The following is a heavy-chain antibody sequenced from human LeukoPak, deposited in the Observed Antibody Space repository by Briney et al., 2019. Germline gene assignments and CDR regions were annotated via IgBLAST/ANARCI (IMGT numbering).Heavy chain of an antibody. Sequence: ASVKVSCKASGYTFTSYGISWVRQASGQGLEWMGWISAYNGNTNYAQKLQGRVTTTTDTSTGTAYMELRSLRSDDTAVYYCARDGRYYDSSGYWSYWGQGTLVTVSS. D-gene: IGHD3-22*01. CDR2: ISAYNGNT. CDR3: ARDGRYYDSSGYWSY. CDR1: GYTFTSYG. J-gene: IGHJ4*02. V-gene: IGHV1-18*01.